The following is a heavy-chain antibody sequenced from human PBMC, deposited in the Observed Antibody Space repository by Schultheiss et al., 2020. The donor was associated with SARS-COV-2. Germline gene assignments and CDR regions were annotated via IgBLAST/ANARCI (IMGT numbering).Heavy chain of an antibody. J-gene: IGHJ6*03. Sequence: SETLSLTCTVSGGSISSYYWSWIRQPAGKGLEWIGRIFTSGSTTYNPSLKSRVSMSVDTSKNQFSLKLSSVTAADTAVYYCARAQGGYLSYYYYYMDVWGKGTTVTVSS. CDR1: GGSISSYY. CDR2: IFTSGST. V-gene: IGHV4-4*07. D-gene: IGHD3-22*01. CDR3: ARAQGGYLSYYYYYMDV.